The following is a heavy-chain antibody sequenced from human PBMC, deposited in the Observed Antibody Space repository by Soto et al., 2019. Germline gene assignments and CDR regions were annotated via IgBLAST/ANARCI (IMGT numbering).Heavy chain of an antibody. Sequence: LEILSLTCTVSGGSITSYYWSWIRQPPGKGLEWIGYIYYSGSTNYNPSLKSRVTISVDTSKNQFSLKLSSVTAADTAVYYCARLEIEVGAPYYFDYWGQGTLVTVSS. CDR2: IYYSGST. J-gene: IGHJ4*02. CDR1: GGSITSYY. CDR3: ARLEIEVGAPYYFDY. D-gene: IGHD1-26*01. V-gene: IGHV4-59*01.